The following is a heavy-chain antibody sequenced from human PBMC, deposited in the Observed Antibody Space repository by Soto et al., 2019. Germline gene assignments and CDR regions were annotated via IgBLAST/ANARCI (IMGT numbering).Heavy chain of an antibody. D-gene: IGHD3-9*01. CDR3: ARDGYDILTGYSPNRVGYYYGMDV. CDR2: ISSSSSYI. Sequence: GGSLRLTCAASGFTFSSYSMNWVRQAPGKGLEWVSSISSSSSYIYYADSVKGRFTISRDNAKNSLYLQMNSLRAEDTAVYYCARDGYDILTGYSPNRVGYYYGMDVWGQGTTVTVSS. J-gene: IGHJ6*02. CDR1: GFTFSSYS. V-gene: IGHV3-21*01.